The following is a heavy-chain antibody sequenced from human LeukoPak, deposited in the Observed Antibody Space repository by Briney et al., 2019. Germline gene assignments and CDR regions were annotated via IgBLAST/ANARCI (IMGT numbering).Heavy chain of an antibody. CDR3: ARSRVDNTYSSYDH. Sequence: GESLKISCKGSGYGFTSYWIGWVRQMPGKGLEWMGIIYPGDSDTRYSPSFQGQVTISGDKSISTAYLQWSSLKASDTAMYYCARSRVDNTYSSYDHWGQGTLVTVSS. D-gene: IGHD6-6*01. CDR1: GYGFTSYW. V-gene: IGHV5-51*01. J-gene: IGHJ4*02. CDR2: IYPGDSDT.